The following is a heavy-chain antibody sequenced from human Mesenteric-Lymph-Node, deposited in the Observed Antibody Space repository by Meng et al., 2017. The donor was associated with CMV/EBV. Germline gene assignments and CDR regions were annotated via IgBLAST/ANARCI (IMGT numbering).Heavy chain of an antibody. CDR1: GFTFRSYS. Sequence: SGFTFRSYSMIWVRQAPGKGLAWVSTITASGGSTYYADSVKGRFTISRDNSKNMLSLQMNSLRAEDTAVYYCAKDSRHYGHFTIDYWGQGILVTVSS. D-gene: IGHD3-16*01. CDR2: ITASGGST. J-gene: IGHJ4*02. V-gene: IGHV3-23*01. CDR3: AKDSRHYGHFTIDY.